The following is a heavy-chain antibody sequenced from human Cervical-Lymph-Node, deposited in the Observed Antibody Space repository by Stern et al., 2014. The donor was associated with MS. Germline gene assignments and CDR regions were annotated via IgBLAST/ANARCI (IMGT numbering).Heavy chain of an antibody. V-gene: IGHV3-33*03. Sequence: VQLEESGGGVIQPGRSLRLSCAASGFAFSRHGMHWVRQVPGKGLEWVAVIWFDGTNEKYEDSVKGRFTISRDNSKNSLYLQMNNLRVEDTAIYYCVTGRGYMSGQPDFDYWGQGALVTVTS. D-gene: IGHD5-18*01. CDR2: IWFDGTNE. CDR1: GFAFSRHG. J-gene: IGHJ4*02. CDR3: VTGRGYMSGQPDFDY.